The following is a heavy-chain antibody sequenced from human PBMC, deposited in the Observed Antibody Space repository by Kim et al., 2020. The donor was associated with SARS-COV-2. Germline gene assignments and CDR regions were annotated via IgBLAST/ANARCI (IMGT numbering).Heavy chain of an antibody. D-gene: IGHD1-26*01. CDR1: GYSFTTYW. CDR3: AGQSGTYSTLPFDY. J-gene: IGHJ4*02. V-gene: IGHV5-51*01. CDR2: IYPGDSDT. Sequence: GESLKISCKGSGYSFTTYWIGWVRQMPGKGLEWMGIIYPGDSDTKYNPSFQGQVTLSVDKSINTAYLQWSSLKASDTAIYYCAGQSGTYSTLPFDYWGQETLVTVSS.